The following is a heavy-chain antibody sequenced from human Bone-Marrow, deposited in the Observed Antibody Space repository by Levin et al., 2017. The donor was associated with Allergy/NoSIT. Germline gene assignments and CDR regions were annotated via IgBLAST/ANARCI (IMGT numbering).Heavy chain of an antibody. CDR2: IYISGST. CDR3: TRARYSAYDEGWFDP. Sequence: TSETLSLTCSVSGGSFGGYSWTWIRQPAGKGLEWIGRIYISGSTNYNPSLRGRVTMARDTAKSQFSLHLTSVTAADTAVYYCTRARYSAYDEGWFDPWGQGTLVTVSS. D-gene: IGHD5-12*01. J-gene: IGHJ5*02. CDR1: GGSFGGYS. V-gene: IGHV4-4*07.